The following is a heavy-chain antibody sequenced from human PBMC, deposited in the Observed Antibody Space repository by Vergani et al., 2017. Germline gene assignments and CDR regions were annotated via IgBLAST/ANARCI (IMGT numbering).Heavy chain of an antibody. Sequence: EVQLLESGGGLVQPGGSLRLSCAASGFTFSSYAMSWVRQAPGKGLEWVSAISGSGGSTYYADSVKGRFTISRDNSKNSLYLQMNSLRAEDTALYYCAKDTSEGAAFFDYWGQGTLVTVSS. CDR2: ISGSGGST. CDR3: AKDTSEGAAFFDY. J-gene: IGHJ4*02. D-gene: IGHD1-26*01. V-gene: IGHV3-23*01. CDR1: GFTFSSYA.